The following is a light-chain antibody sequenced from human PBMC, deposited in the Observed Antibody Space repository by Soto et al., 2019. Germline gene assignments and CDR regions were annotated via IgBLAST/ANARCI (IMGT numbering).Light chain of an antibody. CDR1: QSVSSS. CDR2: DTS. V-gene: IGKV3-15*01. CDR3: QQYVHWPPGA. J-gene: IGKJ1*01. Sequence: IVVTQSPATLSGSPGGSVTFSCKASQSVSSSLASYQQRPPQAPTLLIYDTSTRAPGIAPRFSGSGSATEFTLTISSLQSEDSAVYYCQQYVHWPPGAFGQGTKVDIK.